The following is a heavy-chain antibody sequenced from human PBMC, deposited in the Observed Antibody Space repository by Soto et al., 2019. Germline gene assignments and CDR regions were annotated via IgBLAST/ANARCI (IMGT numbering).Heavy chain of an antibody. Sequence: SETLSLTCAVSGGTISSGDYFWTWIRQHPGEGLEWIGYISSSGSAYYDPSLNSRVTMSLETSNNQFSLKLSSVTAADTAMYYCARLRCSDTCSVGGAFDVWGRGTMVTVSS. D-gene: IGHD2-15*01. V-gene: IGHV4-31*11. CDR2: ISSSGSA. J-gene: IGHJ3*01. CDR3: ARLRCSDTCSVGGAFDV. CDR1: GGTISSGDYF.